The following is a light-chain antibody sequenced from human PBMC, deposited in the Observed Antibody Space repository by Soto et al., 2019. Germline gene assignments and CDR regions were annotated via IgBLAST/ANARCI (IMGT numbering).Light chain of an antibody. J-gene: IGKJ1*01. CDR1: QSVTSNY. Sequence: IVLTQSPATLSLSPGERATLSCRARQSVTSNYLAWYQQIPGQDHSLLIFDASARSAGIPDRFSGSGTGTDFALTFSGLEPEDVAVYFCQQYASATWTFGQGNKVEIK. CDR2: DAS. CDR3: QQYASATWT. V-gene: IGKV3-20*01.